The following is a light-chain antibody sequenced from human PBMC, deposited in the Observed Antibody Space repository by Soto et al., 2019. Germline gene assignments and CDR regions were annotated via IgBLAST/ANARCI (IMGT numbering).Light chain of an antibody. CDR3: LSYASGNTRV. Sequence: QSALTQPASVSGSPGQSITISCTGTNSDIGDYDYVSWYQQHPGKAPKLLISEVTNRPSGISDRFSGSKSDNTASLTISDLQAEDEADYYCLSYASGNTRVFGTGTQLTVL. V-gene: IGLV2-14*01. CDR1: NSDIGDYDY. CDR2: EVT. J-gene: IGLJ1*01.